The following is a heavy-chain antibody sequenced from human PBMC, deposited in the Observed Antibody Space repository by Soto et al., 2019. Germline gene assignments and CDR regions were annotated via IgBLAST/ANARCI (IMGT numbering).Heavy chain of an antibody. J-gene: IGHJ4*02. CDR1: GFTFSSYG. CDR3: AKGDIRSWSHFDY. V-gene: IGHV3-30*18. CDR2: ISYDGSNK. D-gene: IGHD6-13*01. Sequence: QVQLVESGGGVVQPGRSLRLSCAASGFTFSSYGMHWVRQAPGKGLEWVAVISYDGSNKYYADSVKGRFTISRDNSKNTLYLQMNSLRAEDTAVYYCAKGDIRSWSHFDYWGQGTLVTVSS.